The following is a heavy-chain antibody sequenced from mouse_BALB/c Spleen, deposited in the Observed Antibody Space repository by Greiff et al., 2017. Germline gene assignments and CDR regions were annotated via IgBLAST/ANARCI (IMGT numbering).Heavy chain of an antibody. CDR2: IYPGSGNT. Sequence: QVQLQQSGAELSRPGASVKLSCKASGYTFTDYYINWVKQRTGQGLEWIGEIYPGSGNTYYNEKFKGKATLTADKSSSTAYMQLSSLTSEDSAVYFCAREGLYYGTMDYWGQGTSVTVSS. D-gene: IGHD1-1*01. CDR1: GYTFTDYY. V-gene: IGHV1-77*01. CDR3: AREGLYYGTMDY. J-gene: IGHJ4*01.